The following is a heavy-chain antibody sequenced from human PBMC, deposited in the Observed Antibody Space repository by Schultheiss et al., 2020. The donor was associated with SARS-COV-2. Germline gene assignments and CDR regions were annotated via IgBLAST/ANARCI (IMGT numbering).Heavy chain of an antibody. J-gene: IGHJ4*02. CDR3: ARIPNGSRVYYFDY. D-gene: IGHD1-26*01. V-gene: IGHV1-2*06. CDR1: GYTFTSYG. CDR2: INPNSGGT. Sequence: ASVKVSCKASGYTFTSYGISWVRQAPGQGLEWMGRINPNSGGTNYAQKFQGRVTMTRDTSISTAYMELSRLRSDDTAVYYCARIPNGSRVYYFDYWGQGTLVTVSS.